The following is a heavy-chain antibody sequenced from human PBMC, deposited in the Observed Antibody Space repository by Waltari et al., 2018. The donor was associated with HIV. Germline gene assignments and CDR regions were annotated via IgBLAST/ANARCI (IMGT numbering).Heavy chain of an antibody. CDR1: GGPFVSHT. CDR3: ASARETMGVDFDS. V-gene: IGHV1-69*08. J-gene: IGHJ5*01. Sequence: QVQLVQSGAEVKKPGSSVKVSCKASGGPFVSHTINWVRQAPGQGLEWMGRAIPMFGTANYAQKFQGRVTITADKSTSTAYMELNGLRFDDTAVYYCASARETMGVDFDSWGQGTLVTVS. CDR2: AIPMFGTA. D-gene: IGHD3-10*01.